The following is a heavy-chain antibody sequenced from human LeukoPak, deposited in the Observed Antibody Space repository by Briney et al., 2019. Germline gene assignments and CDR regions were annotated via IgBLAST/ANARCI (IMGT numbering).Heavy chain of an antibody. CDR3: AKGRGWEASYYYYYMDV. CDR1: GFTFDDYA. D-gene: IGHD1-26*01. V-gene: IGHV3-9*01. CDR2: ISWNSGSI. J-gene: IGHJ6*03. Sequence: GGSLRLSCAASGFTFDDYAMHWVRQAPGKGLEWVSGISWNSGSIGYADSVKGRFTISRDNSKNTLYLQMNSLRAEDTAVYCCAKGRGWEASYYYYYMDVWGKGTTVTISS.